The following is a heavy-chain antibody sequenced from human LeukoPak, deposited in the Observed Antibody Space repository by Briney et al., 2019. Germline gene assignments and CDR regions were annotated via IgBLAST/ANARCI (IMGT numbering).Heavy chain of an antibody. Sequence: GGSLRLSCAASAFTISSYWMSWVRQAPGKGLEWVANIKEDGSEIYYVDSVKGRFTIPRDNAKNSLYLQMNSLRAEDTAVYYCAREMRLVGRVFDYWGQGTLVTVSS. CDR2: IKEDGSEI. D-gene: IGHD6-6*01. CDR1: AFTISSYW. CDR3: AREMRLVGRVFDY. J-gene: IGHJ4*02. V-gene: IGHV3-7*01.